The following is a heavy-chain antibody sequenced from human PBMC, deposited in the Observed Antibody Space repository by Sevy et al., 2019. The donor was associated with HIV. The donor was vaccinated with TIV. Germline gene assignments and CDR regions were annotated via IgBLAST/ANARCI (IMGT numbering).Heavy chain of an antibody. CDR2: INPNSGGT. Sequence: ASVKVSCKASGYTFTGYYMHWVRQAPGQGLEWMGWINPNSGGTNYAQKFQGRVTMTRDTSISTAYMELSRLRSDDTTVYYCARDDRPIYGYGYWGQGTLVTVSS. CDR1: GYTFTGYY. J-gene: IGHJ4*02. CDR3: ARDDRPIYGYGY. D-gene: IGHD5-18*01. V-gene: IGHV1-2*02.